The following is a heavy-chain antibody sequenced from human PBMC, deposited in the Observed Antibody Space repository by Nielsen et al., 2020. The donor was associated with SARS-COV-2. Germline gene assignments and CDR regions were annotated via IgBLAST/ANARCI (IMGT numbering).Heavy chain of an antibody. J-gene: IGHJ4*02. Sequence: WIRQFPSRGLEWLGRTYYRSKWYNDYAVSVKSRITINPDTSKNQFSLQLNSVTPEDTAVYYCARDRLINFDYWGQGTLVTVSS. CDR2: TYYRSKWYN. V-gene: IGHV6-1*01. D-gene: IGHD2-8*01. CDR3: ARDRLINFDY.